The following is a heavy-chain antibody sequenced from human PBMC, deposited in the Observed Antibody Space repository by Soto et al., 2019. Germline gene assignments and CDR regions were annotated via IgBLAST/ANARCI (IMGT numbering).Heavy chain of an antibody. Sequence: NPSETLSLTCTVSGGSISSGGYYWSWIRQHPGKGLEWIGYIYYSGSTYYNPSLKSRVTISVDTSKNQFSLKLSSVTAADTAVYYCARDTGILTGFNWFDPWGQGTLVTVSS. CDR3: ARDTGILTGFNWFDP. CDR1: GGSISSGGYY. D-gene: IGHD3-9*01. CDR2: IYYSGST. J-gene: IGHJ5*02. V-gene: IGHV4-31*03.